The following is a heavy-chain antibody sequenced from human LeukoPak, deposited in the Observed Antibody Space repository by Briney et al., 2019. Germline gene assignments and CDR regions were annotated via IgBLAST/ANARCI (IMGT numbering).Heavy chain of an antibody. CDR2: ISSSSSYI. J-gene: IGHJ4*02. D-gene: IGHD3-22*01. V-gene: IGHV3-21*01. CDR1: GFTFSSYS. CDR3: ARAGVDYYDSSGYPVDY. Sequence: GGSLRLSCAASGFTFSSYSMNWVRQAPGKGLEWVSSISSSSSYIYYADSVKGRFTISRDNAKNSLYLQMNSLRAEDTAVYYCARAGVDYYDSSGYPVDYWGQGTLVTVSS.